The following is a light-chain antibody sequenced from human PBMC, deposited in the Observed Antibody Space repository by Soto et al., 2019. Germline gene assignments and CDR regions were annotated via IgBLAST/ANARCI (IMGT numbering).Light chain of an antibody. J-gene: IGKJ2*01. CDR3: QQYTNWPYT. CDR2: GAS. CDR1: QSVGSN. V-gene: IGKV3-15*01. Sequence: EIVMTQSPATLSVSPGERASLSCRASQSVGSNLAWYQQTAGQAPRLLIYGASTRATGIPARFSGSGSGTEFTLTISRLQSEEFAVYSCQQYTNWPYTFGQGTKLEIK.